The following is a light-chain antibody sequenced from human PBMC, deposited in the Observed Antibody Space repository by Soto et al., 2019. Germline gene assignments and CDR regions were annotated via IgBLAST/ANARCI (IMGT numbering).Light chain of an antibody. CDR1: QSVGSTY. J-gene: IGKJ5*01. CDR2: GAS. V-gene: IGKV3-20*01. CDR3: QQYGSSPRIT. Sequence: EIVLTQSPGTLSLSPGERATLSCRASQSVGSTYLAWYQHKPGQAPRLLIYGASSRATGIPDRFSGSGSGTAFTLTISRLEPEDFAVYYCQQYGSSPRITFGQGTRLEIK.